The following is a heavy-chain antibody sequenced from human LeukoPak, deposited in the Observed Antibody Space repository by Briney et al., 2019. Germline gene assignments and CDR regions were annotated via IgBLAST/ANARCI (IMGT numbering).Heavy chain of an antibody. CDR3: AREPPGPSGLPD. CDR1: GFTFSSYS. D-gene: IGHD1-14*01. CDR2: ISSSSSYI. J-gene: IGHJ4*02. Sequence: GGSLRLSCAASGFTFSSYSMNWVRQAPGKGLEWVSSISSSSSYIYYADSVKGRFTVSRDNAKNSLYLQMNSLRAEDTAVYYCAREPPGPSGLPDWGQGTLVTVSS. V-gene: IGHV3-21*01.